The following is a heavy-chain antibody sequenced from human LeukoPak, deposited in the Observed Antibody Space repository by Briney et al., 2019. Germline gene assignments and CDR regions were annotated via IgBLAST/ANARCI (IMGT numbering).Heavy chain of an antibody. D-gene: IGHD2-2*01. CDR2: VGISSGNT. CDR3: ARDTKYAFDN. V-gene: IGHV3-48*01. CDR1: GFTLSDYS. Sequence: GGSLRLSCAASGFTLSDYSMHWVRQPPGKGLEWISYVGISSGNTKYADSVKGRFTISGDKAKNSLYLQMNSLRVEDTAVYYCARDTKYAFDNWGQGTLVTVSS. J-gene: IGHJ4*02.